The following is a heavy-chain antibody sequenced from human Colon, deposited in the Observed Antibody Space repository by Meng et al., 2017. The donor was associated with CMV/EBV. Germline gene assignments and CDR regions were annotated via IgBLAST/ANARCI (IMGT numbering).Heavy chain of an antibody. D-gene: IGHD4-11*01. CDR2: FDPRGDST. V-gene: IGHV1-46*02. J-gene: IGHJ4*02. CDR3: ARDNSHWSKDF. CDR1: GYQFKFSG. Sequence: SCKTFGYQFKFSGMHWVRQAPGQGLEWMGIFDPRGDSTNYAQKFQGRLTLSEDRSRTTMYMELSGLRSEDTAIYYCARDNSHWSKDFWGQGTLVTVSS.